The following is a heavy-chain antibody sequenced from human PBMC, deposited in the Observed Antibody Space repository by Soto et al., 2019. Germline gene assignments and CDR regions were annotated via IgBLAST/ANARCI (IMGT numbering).Heavy chain of an antibody. D-gene: IGHD3-16*02. CDR3: TSSVYGGGAFDI. Sequence: EVQLVESGGGLVQPGGSLRLSCAASGFTFSSYGMHWVRQAPGKGLVWVSRFNSDGSSTSYADSVKGRFTISRDNAKNTLYLQMNSLRAEDTAVYYCTSSVYGGGAFDIWGQGTMVTVSS. CDR1: GFTFSSYG. J-gene: IGHJ3*02. V-gene: IGHV3-74*01. CDR2: FNSDGSST.